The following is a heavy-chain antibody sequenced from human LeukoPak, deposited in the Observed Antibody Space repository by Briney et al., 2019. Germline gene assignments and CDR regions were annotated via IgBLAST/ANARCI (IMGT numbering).Heavy chain of an antibody. CDR2: ISGSGGST. V-gene: IGHV3-23*01. Sequence: GGSLRLSCAASGFTFSSYAMSWVRQAPGKGLEWVSAISGSGGSTYYADSVKGRFTISRDNSKNTLYLQMNSLRAEDTAVYYCAKDYYYDSSGYYYGSGDYWGQGTLVTVSS. CDR1: GFTFSSYA. CDR3: AKDYYYDSSGYYYGSGDY. J-gene: IGHJ4*02. D-gene: IGHD3-22*01.